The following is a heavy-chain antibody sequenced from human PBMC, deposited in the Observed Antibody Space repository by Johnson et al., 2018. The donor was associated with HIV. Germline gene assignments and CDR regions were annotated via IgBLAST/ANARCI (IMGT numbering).Heavy chain of an antibody. J-gene: IGHJ3*02. CDR2: ISWNSGSI. Sequence: VQLVESGGGLVQSGRSLRLSCAASGFSFDDYAMHWVRQVAGKGLAWVSGISWNSGSIGYADSLKGRFTISRDNAKNSLYLQMNSLRAEDTALYYCAKDMGRYSSSSAAFDIWGQGTMVIVSS. CDR1: GFSFDDYA. V-gene: IGHV3-9*01. D-gene: IGHD6-6*01. CDR3: AKDMGRYSSSSAAFDI.